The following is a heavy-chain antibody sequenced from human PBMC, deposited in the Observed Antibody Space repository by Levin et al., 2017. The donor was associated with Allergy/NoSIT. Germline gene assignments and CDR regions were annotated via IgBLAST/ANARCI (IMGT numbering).Heavy chain of an antibody. CDR2: VSYTGST. J-gene: IGHJ4*02. CDR1: GHSFSSFY. V-gene: IGHV4-59*01. CDR3: ARVFEQWLTYDF. Sequence: SETLSLTCTVSGHSFSSFYWSWIRQPPGKGLEWIGYVSYTGSTKYNPSLKSRVSISIDTSKNQFSLKLTSVTAADTAVYFCARVFEQWLTYDFWGQGALVTVSS. D-gene: IGHD6-19*01.